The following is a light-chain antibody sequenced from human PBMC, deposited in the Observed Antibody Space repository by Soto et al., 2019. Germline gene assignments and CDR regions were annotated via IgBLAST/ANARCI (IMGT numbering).Light chain of an antibody. J-gene: IGLJ2*01. CDR2: EVS. CDR3: SSYTSSSTL. Sequence: QSALTQPPSVSGSPGQSVTISCTGTSSDVGSYNRVSWYQQHPGTAPKLMIYEVSNRPSGVPDRFSGSKSGNTASLTISGLQAEDEADYYCSSYTSSSTLFGGGTQLTVL. CDR1: SSDVGSYNR. V-gene: IGLV2-18*02.